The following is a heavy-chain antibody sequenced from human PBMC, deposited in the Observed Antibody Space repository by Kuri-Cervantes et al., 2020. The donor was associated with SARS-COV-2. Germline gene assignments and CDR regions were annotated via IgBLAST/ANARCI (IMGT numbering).Heavy chain of an antibody. D-gene: IGHD6-13*01. V-gene: IGHV3-33*01. J-gene: IGHJ4*02. CDR1: GFIFSNYG. Sequence: GESLKISCAASGFIFSNYGMHWVRQAPGKGLEWVAVIWYDGSNKYYADSVKGRFTISRDNSKNTLYLQMDSLRAEDTAVYYCAREGQHRAFDYWGQGTLVTVSS. CDR3: AREGQHRAFDY. CDR2: IWYDGSNK.